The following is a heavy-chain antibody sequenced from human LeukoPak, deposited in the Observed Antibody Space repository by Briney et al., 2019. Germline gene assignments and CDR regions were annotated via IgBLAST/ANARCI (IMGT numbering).Heavy chain of an antibody. CDR3: ARPRGRIMPFDP. J-gene: IGHJ5*02. D-gene: IGHD2-2*01. CDR1: GFTFSSYA. V-gene: IGHV3-23*01. Sequence: GGSLRLSCAASGFTFSSYAMSWVRQAPGKGLGWVSAISGSGGSTYYADSVKGRFTISRDNSKNTLYLQMNSLRAEDTAVYYCARPRGRIMPFDPWGQGTLVTVSS. CDR2: ISGSGGST.